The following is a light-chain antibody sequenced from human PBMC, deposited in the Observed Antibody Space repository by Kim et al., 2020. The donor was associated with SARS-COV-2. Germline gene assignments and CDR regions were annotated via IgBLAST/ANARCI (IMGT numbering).Light chain of an antibody. J-gene: IGKJ1*01. CDR2: AAS. CDR1: QSISSY. Sequence: SVRDRVTIPCRASQSISSYLNWYQQKPGKAPKLLIYAASSLQSGVPSRFSGSGSGTDFTLTISSLQPEDFATYYCQQSYSTPPWTFGQGTKVDIK. CDR3: QQSYSTPPWT. V-gene: IGKV1-39*01.